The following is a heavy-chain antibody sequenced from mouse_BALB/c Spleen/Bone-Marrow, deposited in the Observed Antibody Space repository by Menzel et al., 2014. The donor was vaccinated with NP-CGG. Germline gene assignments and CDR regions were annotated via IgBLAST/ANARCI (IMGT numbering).Heavy chain of an antibody. D-gene: IGHD2-3*01. CDR2: IDPANGNT. CDR3: ARGLLQYYYAMDY. J-gene: IGHJ4*01. V-gene: IGHV14-3*02. CDR1: GFNIKDTY. Sequence: EVKLMESGAELVKPGASVKLSCTASGFNIKDTYMHWVKQRPEQGLEWIGRIDPANGNTKYDPKFQGKATITAATSSNTAYLRVSSLTSEDTAVYYCARGLLQYYYAMDYWGQGTSVTGAS.